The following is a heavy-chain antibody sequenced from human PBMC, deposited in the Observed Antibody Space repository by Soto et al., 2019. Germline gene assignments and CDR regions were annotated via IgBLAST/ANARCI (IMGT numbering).Heavy chain of an antibody. D-gene: IGHD3-22*01. CDR3: ARDSKDDSSGYYAGFDY. J-gene: IGHJ4*02. V-gene: IGHV3-33*01. CDR1: GFTFSSYG. CDR2: IYYDGSNK. Sequence: GGSLRLSCAVSGFTFSSYGMNWVRQAPGKGLEWVAAIYYDGSNKYYADSVRGRFTISRDNFKNTLYLHMNSLRAEDTAVYYCARDSKDDSSGYYAGFDYCGQRTLVTVSS.